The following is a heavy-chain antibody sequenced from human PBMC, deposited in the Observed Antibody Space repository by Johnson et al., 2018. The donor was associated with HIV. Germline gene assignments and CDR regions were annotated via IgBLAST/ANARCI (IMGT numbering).Heavy chain of an antibody. Sequence: VQLVESGGGLVKPGGSLRLSCGASGFTFSSNYMSWVRQAPGKGLEWVSVIYDGGTTYYADSVKGRFTISRDNSKNTLYLQMNSLRAEDTAVYYCARAYSYGAFDIWGQGTKVTVSS. CDR1: GFTFSSNY. CDR3: ARAYSYGAFDI. CDR2: IYDGGTT. J-gene: IGHJ3*02. D-gene: IGHD5-18*01. V-gene: IGHV3-66*02.